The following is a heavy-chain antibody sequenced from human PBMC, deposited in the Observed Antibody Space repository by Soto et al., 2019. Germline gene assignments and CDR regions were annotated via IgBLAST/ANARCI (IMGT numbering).Heavy chain of an antibody. D-gene: IGHD3-10*01. CDR2: IYSGGST. CDR1: GFIVSSNY. J-gene: IGHJ3*02. CDR3: ARGPNYYGSGSYRPNDAFDI. V-gene: IGHV3-53*04. Sequence: EVQLVESGGGLVQPGGSLRLSCAASGFIVSSNYMSWVRQAPGKGLEWVSVIYSGGSTYYADSVKGRFTISRHNSKNTLYLQMNSLRAEDTAVYYCARGPNYYGSGSYRPNDAFDIWGQVTMVTVSS.